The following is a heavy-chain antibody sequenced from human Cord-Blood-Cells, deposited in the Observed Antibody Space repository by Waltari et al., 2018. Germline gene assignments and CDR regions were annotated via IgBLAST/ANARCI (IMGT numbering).Heavy chain of an antibody. J-gene: IGHJ4*02. D-gene: IGHD2-2*02. CDR2: INHSGST. CDR3: ARGYCSSTSCYTRRGNYFDY. CDR1: GGSFSGYY. V-gene: IGHV4-34*01. Sequence: QVQLQQWGAGLLKPSETLSLTCAVYGGSFSGYYWSWIRPPPGQGLEWIGEINHSGSTNYNPSLKSRVTISVDTSKNQFSLKLSSVTAADTAVYYCARGYCSSTSCYTRRGNYFDYWGQGTLVTVSS.